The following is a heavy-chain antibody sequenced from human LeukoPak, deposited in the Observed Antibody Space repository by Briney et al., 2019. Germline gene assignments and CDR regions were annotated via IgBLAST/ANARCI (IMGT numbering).Heavy chain of an antibody. CDR1: VYTFTSYY. J-gene: IGHJ5*02. Sequence: ASVKVSCKPSVYTFTSYYMHSVRQAPGQGLEWMGIINPSGGSTSYAQKFQGRVTMTRDMSTSTVYMELSSLRSEDTAVYYCARARGVVVPAAPNGIWFDPWGQGTLVTVSS. CDR3: ARARGVVVPAAPNGIWFDP. D-gene: IGHD2-2*01. V-gene: IGHV1-46*01. CDR2: INPSGGST.